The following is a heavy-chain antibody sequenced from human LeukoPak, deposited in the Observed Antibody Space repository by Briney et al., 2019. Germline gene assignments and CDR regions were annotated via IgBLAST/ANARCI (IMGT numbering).Heavy chain of an antibody. Sequence: GGSLRLSCAASGFTFSSYGVHWVRQAPGKGLEWVAVIWYDGSNKYYADSVKGRFTISRDNSKNTLYLQMNSLRAEDTAVYYCARDLYDSGAYSSPIDYWGQGTLVTVSS. V-gene: IGHV3-33*01. CDR3: ARDLYDSGAYSSPIDY. CDR2: IWYDGSNK. J-gene: IGHJ4*02. CDR1: GFTFSSYG. D-gene: IGHD3-22*01.